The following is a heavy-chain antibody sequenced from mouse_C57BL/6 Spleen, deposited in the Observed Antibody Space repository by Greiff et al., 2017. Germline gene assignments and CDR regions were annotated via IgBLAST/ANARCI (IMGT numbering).Heavy chain of an antibody. CDR2: ISSGGSYT. J-gene: IGHJ1*03. CDR3: ARHEEDGNYWYFDV. Sequence: DVKLVESGGDLVKPGGSLKLSCAASGFTFSSYGMSWVRQTPDKRLEWVATISSGGSYTYYPDSVKGRFTISRDNAKNTLYLQMSSLKSEDTAMYYCARHEEDGNYWYFDVWGTGTTVTVSS. V-gene: IGHV5-6*02. D-gene: IGHD2-1*01. CDR1: GFTFSSYG.